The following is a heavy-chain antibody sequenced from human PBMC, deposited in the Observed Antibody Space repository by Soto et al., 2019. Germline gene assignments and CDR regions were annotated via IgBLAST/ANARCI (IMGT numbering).Heavy chain of an antibody. CDR3: AREVAARPRAEYFQH. Sequence: QVQLVQSGAEVKKPGSSVKVSCKASGGSFSSYAISWVRQAPGQGLEWMGGIIPIFGTANYAQKLQGRVTITADESTSTAYMELSSLRSEDTAVYYCAREVAARPRAEYFQHWGQGTLVTVSS. CDR2: IIPIFGTA. D-gene: IGHD6-6*01. J-gene: IGHJ1*01. CDR1: GGSFSSYA. V-gene: IGHV1-69*01.